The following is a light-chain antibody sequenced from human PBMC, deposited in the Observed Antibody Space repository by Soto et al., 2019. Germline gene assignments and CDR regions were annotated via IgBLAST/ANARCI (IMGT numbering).Light chain of an antibody. Sequence: QSVLTQPRSVSGSPGQSVTISCTGTSSDVGGYNYVSWYQHHPGKAPKLMIYDVSKRPSGVPDRFSGSKSDNTASLTISGLQAEDGADYYCCSYAGSYTVLFGGGTKVTVL. J-gene: IGLJ2*01. CDR1: SSDVGGYNY. CDR2: DVS. V-gene: IGLV2-11*01. CDR3: CSYAGSYTVL.